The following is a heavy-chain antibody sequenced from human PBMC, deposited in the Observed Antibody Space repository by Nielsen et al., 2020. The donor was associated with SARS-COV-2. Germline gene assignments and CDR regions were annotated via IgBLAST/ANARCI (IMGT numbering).Heavy chain of an antibody. CDR2: INPSGGST. CDR1: GYTFTSYY. CDR3: ARDRQKRFDF. V-gene: IGHV1-46*01. J-gene: IGHJ4*02. Sequence: ASVKVSCKASGYTFTSYYMHWVRQAPGQGLEWMGIINPSGGSTSYTQEFQGRVTLNRDTSASTAYMELSSLRSEDTAVYYCARDRQKRFDFWGQGTLVTVSS.